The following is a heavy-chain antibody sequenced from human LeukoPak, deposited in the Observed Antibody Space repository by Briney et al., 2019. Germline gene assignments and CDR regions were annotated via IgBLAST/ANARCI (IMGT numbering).Heavy chain of an antibody. V-gene: IGHV4-59*12. CDR2: IYYSGST. CDR1: GGSIGSYY. CDR3: ARAPVEMATIYFDY. J-gene: IGHJ4*02. D-gene: IGHD5-12*01. Sequence: PSETLSLTCTVSGGSIGSYYWSWIRQPPGKGLEWIGYIYYSGSTNYNPSLKSRVTISVDTSKNQFSLKLSSVTAADTAVYYCARAPVEMATIYFDYWGQGTLVTVSS.